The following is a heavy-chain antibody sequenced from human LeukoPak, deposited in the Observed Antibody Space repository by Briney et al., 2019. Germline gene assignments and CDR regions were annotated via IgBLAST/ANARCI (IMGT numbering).Heavy chain of an antibody. CDR3: ARVGLYSSGWYFDY. D-gene: IGHD6-19*01. CDR1: GYTFTGYY. J-gene: IGHJ4*02. CDR2: INPNSGGT. V-gene: IGHV1-2*02. Sequence: GASVKVSCKASGYTFTGYYMHWVRQAPGQGLEWMGWINPNSGGTNYAQKFQGRVTMTRDTSISTAYMELSRLRSDDTAVYYCARVGLYSSGWYFDYWGQGTLVTVSS.